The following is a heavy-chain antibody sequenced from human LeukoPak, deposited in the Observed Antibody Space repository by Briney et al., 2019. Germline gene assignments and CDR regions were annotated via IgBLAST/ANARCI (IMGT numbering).Heavy chain of an antibody. CDR2: ISAYNGNT. V-gene: IGHV1-18*01. CDR1: GYTFTSHG. CDR3: ARDGDILTGYYSPYFDY. Sequence: ASVKVSCKASGYTFTSHGISWVRQAPGQGLEWMGWISAYNGNTNYAQKLQGRVTMTTDTSTSTAYMELRSLRSDDTAVYYCARDGDILTGYYSPYFDYWGQGTLVTVSS. J-gene: IGHJ4*02. D-gene: IGHD3-9*01.